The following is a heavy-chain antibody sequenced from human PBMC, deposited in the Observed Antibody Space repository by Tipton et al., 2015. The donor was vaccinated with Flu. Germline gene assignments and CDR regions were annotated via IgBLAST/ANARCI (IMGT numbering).Heavy chain of an antibody. CDR1: GFTFSSYW. J-gene: IGHJ5*02. CDR2: IKQDGSEK. D-gene: IGHD2-8*01. CDR3: ARGVDCSNGVCYGAGWFDP. Sequence: SLRLSCAASGFTFSSYWMSWVRQAPGKGLEWVANIKQDGSEKYYVDSVKGRFTISRDNAKNSLYLQMNSLRSDDTAVYYCARGVDCSNGVCYGAGWFDPWGQGTLVTVSS. V-gene: IGHV3-7*03.